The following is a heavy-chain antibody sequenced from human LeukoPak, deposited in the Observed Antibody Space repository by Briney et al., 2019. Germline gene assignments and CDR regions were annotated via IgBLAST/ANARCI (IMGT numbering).Heavy chain of an antibody. CDR1: GYTFTSYD. CDR2: MNPNSGNT. D-gene: IGHD6-19*01. CDR3: ARGIYSSGYYYYYMDV. Sequence: ASVKVSCKASGYTFTSYDINWVRQATGQGLEWMGWMNPNSGNTGYAQKFQGRVTMTRNTSISTAYMELSSLRSEDTAVYYCARGIYSSGYYYYYMDVWGKGTTVTVSS. V-gene: IGHV1-8*01. J-gene: IGHJ6*03.